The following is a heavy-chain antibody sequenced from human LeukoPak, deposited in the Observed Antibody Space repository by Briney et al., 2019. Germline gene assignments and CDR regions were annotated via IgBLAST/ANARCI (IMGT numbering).Heavy chain of an antibody. V-gene: IGHV4-34*01. CDR3: AARGQVVSSSL. CDR1: GGSFSGHY. D-gene: IGHD2-2*01. Sequence: PSETLSLTCAVYGGSFSGHYWSWIRQPPGKGLEWIGEINHSGSTNYNPSLKSRVTISVDTSKNQFSLKLSSVTAADTAVYYCAARGQVVSSSLWGQGTLVTVSS. CDR2: INHSGST. J-gene: IGHJ4*02.